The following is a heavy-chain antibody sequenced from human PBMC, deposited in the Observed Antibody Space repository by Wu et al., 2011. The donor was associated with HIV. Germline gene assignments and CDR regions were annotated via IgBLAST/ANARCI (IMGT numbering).Heavy chain of an antibody. Sequence: QVQLVQSGAEVKKPGASVKVPCKASGYTFTSYDINWVRQATGQGLEWMGWMNPNSGNTGYAQKFQGRVTITRNTSITTAYMELSSLRSEDTAVYYCARGYTVVPAAMSEHRTPGYLGWFDPWAREPWSPVSS. CDR1: GYTFTSYD. CDR2: MNPNSGNT. D-gene: IGHD2-2*01. J-gene: IGHJ5*02. CDR3: ARGYTVVPAAMSEHRTPGYLGWFDP. V-gene: IGHV1-8*03.